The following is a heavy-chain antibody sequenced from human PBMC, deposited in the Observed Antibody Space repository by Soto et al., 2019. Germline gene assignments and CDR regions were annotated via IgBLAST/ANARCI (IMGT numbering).Heavy chain of an antibody. CDR1: GGSTSSDNY. Sequence: QVQLQESGPGLVKPSQTLSLTCTVSGGSTSSDNYWSWIRQPPGKGLEWIGHIYYSGNIDSNPSPKSLLAISIDTSKNQFSLQLSSVTAAATAVYFCAREGGESSDGLYY. J-gene: IGHJ6*01. D-gene: IGHD3-16*01. V-gene: IGHV4-30-4*01. CDR2: IYYSGNI. CDR3: AREGGESSDGLYY.